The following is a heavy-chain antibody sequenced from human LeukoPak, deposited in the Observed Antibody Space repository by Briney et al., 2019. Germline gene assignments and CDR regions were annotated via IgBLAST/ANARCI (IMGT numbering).Heavy chain of an antibody. D-gene: IGHD4-17*01. CDR3: ARAPTDDYGDYSFDY. J-gene: IGHJ4*02. CDR1: GYTFTSYD. V-gene: IGHV3-48*03. CDR2: MSSSSSTK. Sequence: SCKASGYTFTSYDINWVRQAPGKGLEWVSYMSSSSSTKHYADSVKGRFTISRDNAKNSLYLQMNSLRAEDTAVYYCARAPTDDYGDYSFDYWGQGTLVTVSS.